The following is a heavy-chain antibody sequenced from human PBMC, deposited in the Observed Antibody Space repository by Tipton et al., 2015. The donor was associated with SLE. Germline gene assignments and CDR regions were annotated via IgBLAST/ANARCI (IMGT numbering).Heavy chain of an antibody. J-gene: IGHJ3*02. CDR1: GGSISSSSYY. CDR3: ARGKGASGFDI. V-gene: IGHV4-30-4*01. Sequence: TLSLTCTVSGGSISSSSYYWSWIRQPPGKGLEWIGYIYYSGSTYYNPSLKSRVTISVDTSKNQFSLKLSSVTAADTAVYYCARGKGASGFDIWGQGTMVTVSS. CDR2: IYYSGST. D-gene: IGHD6-19*01.